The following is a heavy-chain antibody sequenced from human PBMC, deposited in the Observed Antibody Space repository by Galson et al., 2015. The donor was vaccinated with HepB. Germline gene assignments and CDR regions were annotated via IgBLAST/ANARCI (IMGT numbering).Heavy chain of an antibody. CDR3: ARVDTAGGYMDV. Sequence: SLRLSCAASGFSFSSHGMHWVRKAPGKGLEWVAVISSEGRANNYADSVKGRFTISRDNSKNTFYLQMNSLRAEDTAVYYCARVDTAGGYMDVWGKGTTVTVSS. D-gene: IGHD5-18*01. V-gene: IGHV3-30*03. CDR1: GFSFSSHG. J-gene: IGHJ6*03. CDR2: ISSEGRAN.